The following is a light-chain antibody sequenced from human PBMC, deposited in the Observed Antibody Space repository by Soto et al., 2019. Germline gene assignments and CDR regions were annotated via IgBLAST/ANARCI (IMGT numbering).Light chain of an antibody. Sequence: DLQMTPSPSTLSASVGARVTTTCRASQSISSWLAWYQQNPGKAPNLLIYDASILESGVPARFSGSGSGTGFTLTISSLQPDDFATYYCQQYNSYSWTFGQGTKVDIK. CDR1: QSISSW. J-gene: IGKJ1*01. V-gene: IGKV1-5*01. CDR3: QQYNSYSWT. CDR2: DAS.